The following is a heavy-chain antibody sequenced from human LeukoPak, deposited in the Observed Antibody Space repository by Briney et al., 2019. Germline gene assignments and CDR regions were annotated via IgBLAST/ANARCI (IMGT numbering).Heavy chain of an antibody. CDR2: FKSKTDGGTT. V-gene: IGHV3-15*01. CDR3: TTDRRAPDAFDI. Sequence: PGGSLRLSCAASGFTFSNAWMSWVRQAPGKGLEWVGRFKSKTDGGTTDYAAPVKGRFTISRDDSKNTLYLQMNSLKTEDTAVYYCTTDRRAPDAFDIWGQGTMVTVSS. CDR1: GFTFSNAW. J-gene: IGHJ3*02.